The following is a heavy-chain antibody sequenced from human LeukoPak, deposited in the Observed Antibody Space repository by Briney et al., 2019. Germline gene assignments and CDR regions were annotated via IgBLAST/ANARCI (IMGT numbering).Heavy chain of an antibody. J-gene: IGHJ4*02. CDR1: GFTFSNYW. CDR3: ARGLFYF. Sequence: QAGGSLRLSCAASGFTFSNYWMHWVRQAPGKGLVLVSRINNDGSYTSYADSVKGRFTIFRDNTKNTLYLQVNSLRDEDTAVYYCARGLFYFWGQGTLVTVSS. CDR2: INNDGSYT. V-gene: IGHV3-74*01. D-gene: IGHD3-10*01.